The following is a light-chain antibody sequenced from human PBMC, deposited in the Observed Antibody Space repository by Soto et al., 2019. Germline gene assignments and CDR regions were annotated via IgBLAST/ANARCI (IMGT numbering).Light chain of an antibody. Sequence: QSVLTQPPSVSAAPGQKVTVSCSGSRSNIGNNYVSWYQHLPGTAPKLLIYDNDKRPSGIPDRFSASKSGTSATLDITGLQNGDEADYYCEAWDSNLSGGVFGGGTKLTVL. CDR1: RSNIGNNY. CDR3: EAWDSNLSGGV. J-gene: IGLJ3*02. CDR2: DND. V-gene: IGLV1-51*01.